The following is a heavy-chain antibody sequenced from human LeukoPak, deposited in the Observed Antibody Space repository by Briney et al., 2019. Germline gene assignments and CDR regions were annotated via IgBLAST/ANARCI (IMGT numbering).Heavy chain of an antibody. CDR3: ATSRAGATRDFDY. CDR2: ISSSSSYI. D-gene: IGHD1/OR15-1a*01. V-gene: IGHV3-21*01. J-gene: IGHJ4*02. Sequence: PGGSLRLSCAASGFTFRSYSMDWVRQAPGKGLEWVSSISSSSSYIYYADSVQGRFTISRDNAKNSLYLQMNSLRAEDTAVYYCATSRAGATRDFDYWGQGTLVTVSS. CDR1: GFTFRSYS.